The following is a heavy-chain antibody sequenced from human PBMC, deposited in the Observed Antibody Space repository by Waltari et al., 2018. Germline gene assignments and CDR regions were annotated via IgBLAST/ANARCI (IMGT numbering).Heavy chain of an antibody. Sequence: QVQLQESGPGLVKPSGTLSLTCVVSGDSINHNHWWSWVRQAPGKGLEWIGQIYGSGSTIYNPSVKSRVTRSADNSKNQFSLTLKSVTAADTALYFCARGLSQYGATTGFDYWGQGTRVSVSS. J-gene: IGHJ4*02. D-gene: IGHD3-9*01. V-gene: IGHV4-4*02. CDR2: IYGSGST. CDR1: GDSINHNHW. CDR3: ARGLSQYGATTGFDY.